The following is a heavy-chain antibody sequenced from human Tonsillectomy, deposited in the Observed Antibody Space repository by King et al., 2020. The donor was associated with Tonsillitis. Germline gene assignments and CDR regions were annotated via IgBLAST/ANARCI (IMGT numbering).Heavy chain of an antibody. CDR2: ISVYNGNT. CDR3: AGSRLLSGYPRDAFDI. D-gene: IGHD3-3*01. J-gene: IGHJ3*02. CDR1: GYTFTNYG. V-gene: IGHV1-18*01. Sequence: VQLVESGAEVKKPGASVKVSCKASGYTFTNYGISWVRQAPGQGLEWMGWISVYNGNTNYAQKLQGRVTMTKDTSTSTAYMELRSLRSDDRAVYYCAGSRLLSGYPRDAFDIWGQGTMVTVSS.